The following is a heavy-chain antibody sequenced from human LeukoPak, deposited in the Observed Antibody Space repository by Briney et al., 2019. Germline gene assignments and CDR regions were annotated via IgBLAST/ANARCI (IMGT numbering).Heavy chain of an antibody. CDR1: GFTFSGSA. V-gene: IGHV3-73*01. D-gene: IGHD4-17*01. J-gene: IGHJ6*03. CDR3: TRSENGDWDYYYYMDV. CDR2: IRSKANSYAT. Sequence: GGSLRLSCAASGFTFSGSAMHWVRQASGKGLEWVGRIRSKANSYATAYAASVKGRFTISRDDSKNTAYLQMNSLKTEDTAVYYCTRSENGDWDYYYYMDVWGKGTTVTVSS.